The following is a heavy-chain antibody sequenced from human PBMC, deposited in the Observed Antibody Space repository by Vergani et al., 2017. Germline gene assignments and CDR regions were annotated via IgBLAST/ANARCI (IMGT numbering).Heavy chain of an antibody. CDR3: ARDYGYDFGAFEI. Sequence: QVQLQESGPGLVKPSQTLSLTCTVSGGSISSGGYYWIWIRQHPGKGLEWIGYIYYSGSTYYNPSIKSRVTISVDTSKNHFSLTLSSVTAADTAVYYCARDYGYDFGAFEIWGQGTMVTVSS. CDR1: GGSISSGGYY. J-gene: IGHJ3*02. V-gene: IGHV4-31*03. CDR2: IYYSGST. D-gene: IGHD5-12*01.